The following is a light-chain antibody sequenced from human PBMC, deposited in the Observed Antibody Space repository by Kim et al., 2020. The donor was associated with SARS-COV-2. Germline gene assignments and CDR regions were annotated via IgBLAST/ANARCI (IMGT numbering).Light chain of an antibody. CDR1: QDIRND. J-gene: IGKJ5*01. Sequence: ASVGDRVIITCRSSQDIRNDLGWYQQNPGGAPKRLIYGASSLQSGVPSRFSGSGSGTEFTLTISSLQPEDFATYFCLQHNTYPITFGQGTRLEIK. V-gene: IGKV1-17*01. CDR2: GAS. CDR3: LQHNTYPIT.